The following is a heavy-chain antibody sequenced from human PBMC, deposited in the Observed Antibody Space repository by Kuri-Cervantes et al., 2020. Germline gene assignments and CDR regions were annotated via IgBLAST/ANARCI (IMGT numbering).Heavy chain of an antibody. CDR1: GGSISSGDHY. D-gene: IGHD3-16*01. CDR2: IYYSGST. J-gene: IGHJ4*02. Sequence: SETLSLTCTVSGGSISSGDHYWSWIRQPPGKGLEWIGYIYYSGSTNYNPSLKSRVTISVDTSKNQFSLKLSPVTAADTAVYYCAREMTFGEPPDYWGQGTLVTVSS. V-gene: IGHV4-61*08. CDR3: AREMTFGEPPDY.